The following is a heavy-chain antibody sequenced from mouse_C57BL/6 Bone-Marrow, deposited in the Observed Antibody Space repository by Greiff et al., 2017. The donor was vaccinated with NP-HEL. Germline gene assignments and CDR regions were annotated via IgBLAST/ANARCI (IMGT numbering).Heavy chain of an antibody. J-gene: IGHJ1*03. CDR2: INPSTGGT. CDR1: GYSFTGYY. Sequence: VQLKQSGPELVKPGASVKISCKASGYSFTGYYMNWVKQSPEKSLEWIGEINPSTGGTTYNQKFKAKATLTVDKSSSTAYMQLKSLTSEDSAVYYCARNPYYGSSYWYFDVWGTGTTVTVSS. V-gene: IGHV1-42*01. CDR3: ARNPYYGSSYWYFDV. D-gene: IGHD1-1*01.